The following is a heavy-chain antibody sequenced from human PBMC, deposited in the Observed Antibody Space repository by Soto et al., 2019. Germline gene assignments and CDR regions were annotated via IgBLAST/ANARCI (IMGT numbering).Heavy chain of an antibody. V-gene: IGHV1-69*02. Sequence: ASVKVSCKASGGTFSSYTISWVRQAPGPGLEWMGRIIPILGIANYAQKFQGRVTITADKSISTAYLQWSSLKASDTAMYYCARKFEYGRHVGAQGTAFTLSS. D-gene: IGHD3-16*01. CDR3: ARKFEYGRHV. CDR1: GGTFSSYT. J-gene: IGHJ6*02. CDR2: IIPILGIA.